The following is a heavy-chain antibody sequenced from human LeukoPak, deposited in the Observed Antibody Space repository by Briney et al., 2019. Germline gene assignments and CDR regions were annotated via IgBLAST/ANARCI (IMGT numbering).Heavy chain of an antibody. D-gene: IGHD5-24*01. CDR3: ARGRGGDGYNWLCYFDY. CDR2: IKQDGSER. Sequence: PGGSLRLSCAASGFTFSRYWMSWVRQAPGKGLEWVASIKQDGSERYYVDSVKGRFTISSDNAKNSVYVQMNSLRSEDTAVYYCARGRGGDGYNWLCYFDYWGQGTLVTVSS. CDR1: GFTFSRYW. V-gene: IGHV3-7*02. J-gene: IGHJ4*02.